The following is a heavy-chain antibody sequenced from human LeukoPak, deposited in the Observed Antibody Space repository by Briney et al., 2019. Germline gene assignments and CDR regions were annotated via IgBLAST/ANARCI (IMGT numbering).Heavy chain of an antibody. J-gene: IGHJ4*02. CDR1: GLTVSTDY. CDR2: IFPSHST. D-gene: IGHD3-10*01. CDR3: ATKAGSGGGYFDY. Sequence: PGGSLRLSCAASGLTVSTDYMSWVRQAPGKGLEWVSVIFPSHSTYYADSVKGRFTTSRDNSKNAVYLQMNSLRPEDTAVYYCATKAGSGGGYFDYWGQGTLVTVSS. V-gene: IGHV3-53*05.